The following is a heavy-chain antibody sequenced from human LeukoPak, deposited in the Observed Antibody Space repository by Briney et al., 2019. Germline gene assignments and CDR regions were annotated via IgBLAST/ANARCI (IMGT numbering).Heavy chain of an antibody. V-gene: IGHV3-7*01. D-gene: IGHD3-3*01. CDR1: GFTFSSYS. CDR2: IKQDGSEK. Sequence: GGSLRPSCATSGFTFSSYSMSCVRQAPGKGLEWVANIKQDGSEKYYVDSVRGRFTISRDNAKNSLYLQMNSLRAEDTAVYYCARAMGTSYGFWSGSYTVSYYYYMDVWGKGTTVTVSS. CDR3: ARAMGTSYGFWSGSYTVSYYYYMDV. J-gene: IGHJ6*03.